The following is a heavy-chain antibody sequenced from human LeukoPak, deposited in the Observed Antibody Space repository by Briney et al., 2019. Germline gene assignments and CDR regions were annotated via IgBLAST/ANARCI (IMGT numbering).Heavy chain of an antibody. Sequence: SETLSLTCTVSGGSISSSNYYWGWIRQPPGKGLEWIGSIYYSGTTYYSSSLKSRVIISVDTSKNQFSLKLSSVTAADTAVYYCARGRYYRSNWFGPWGQGTLVTVSS. V-gene: IGHV4-39*02. CDR2: IYYSGTT. CDR3: ARGRYYRSNWFGP. CDR1: GGSISSSNYY. D-gene: IGHD3-10*01. J-gene: IGHJ5*02.